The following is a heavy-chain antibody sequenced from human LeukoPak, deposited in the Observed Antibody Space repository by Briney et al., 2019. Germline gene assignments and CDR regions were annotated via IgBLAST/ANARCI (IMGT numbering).Heavy chain of an antibody. J-gene: IGHJ6*03. V-gene: IGHV3-48*01. CDR2: ISSSSSTI. CDR3: ARDQGFSYYFYYMDV. D-gene: IGHD3-3*01. CDR1: GFTFSSYS. Sequence: GGSLRLSCAASGFTFSSYSMNWVRQAPGKGLEWVSYISSSSSTIYYADSVKGRFTISRDNAKNSLYLQMNSLRAEDTAVYYCARDQGFSYYFYYMDVWGKGTTVTVSS.